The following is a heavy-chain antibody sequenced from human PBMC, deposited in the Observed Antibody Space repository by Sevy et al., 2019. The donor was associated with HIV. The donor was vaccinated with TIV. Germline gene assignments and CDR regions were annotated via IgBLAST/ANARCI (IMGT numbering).Heavy chain of an antibody. CDR1: GGSFSGYY. CDR2: INHSGST. J-gene: IGHJ6*02. D-gene: IGHD2-15*01. Sequence: SETLSLTCAVYGGSFSGYYWSWIRQPPGKGLEWIGEINHSGSTNYNPSLKSRVTISVDTSKNQFSLKLSSVTAADTVVYYCASGLGYCSGGSCYSVRRTYYYGMDVWGQGTTVTVSS. V-gene: IGHV4-34*01. CDR3: ASGLGYCSGGSCYSVRRTYYYGMDV.